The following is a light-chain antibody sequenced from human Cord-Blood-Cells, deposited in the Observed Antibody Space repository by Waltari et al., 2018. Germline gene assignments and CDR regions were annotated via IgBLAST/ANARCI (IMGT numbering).Light chain of an antibody. CDR3: QQSYSTPFT. CDR1: QSISSY. V-gene: IGKV1-39*01. Sequence: DIQMTQSPFSLSAYVGDRVTITCRASQSISSYLNWYQQKPGKAPKLLIYAASSLQSGVPSRFSGSGSGTDFTLTISSLQPEDFATYYCQQSYSTPFTFGPGTKVDIK. J-gene: IGKJ3*01. CDR2: AAS.